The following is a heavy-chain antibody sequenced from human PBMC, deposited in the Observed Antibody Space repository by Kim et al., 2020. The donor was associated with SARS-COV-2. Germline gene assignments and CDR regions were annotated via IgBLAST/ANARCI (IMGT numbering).Heavy chain of an antibody. D-gene: IGHD2-15*01. V-gene: IGHV2-70*01. J-gene: IGHJ6*02. Sequence: KYYSTSLKTRLTISKDTSKNQVVLTMTNMDPVDTATYYCARMGCFGGMDVWGQGTTVTVSS. CDR3: ARMGCFGGMDV. CDR2: K.